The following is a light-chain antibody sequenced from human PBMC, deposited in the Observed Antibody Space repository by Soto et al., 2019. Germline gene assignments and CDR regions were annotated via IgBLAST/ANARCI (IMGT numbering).Light chain of an antibody. CDR2: AAS. CDR3: QQYGSSLAT. J-gene: IGKJ1*01. CDR1: QSLSSGY. V-gene: IGKV3-20*01. Sequence: EIVLTQSPGTLSLSPGERATLSCRASQSLSSGYLAWYQQKPGQAPRILIYAASSRATGIPDRFSGSGSGTDLTLTISRLEPEDFAVYYGQQYGSSLATFGQGTKVDIK.